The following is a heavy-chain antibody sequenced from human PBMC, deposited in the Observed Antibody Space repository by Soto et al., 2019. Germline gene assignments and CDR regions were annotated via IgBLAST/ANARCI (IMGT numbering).Heavy chain of an antibody. V-gene: IGHV1-69*13. CDR3: ASSWGCSSTSCLQRFDP. Sequence: GASVKVSCKASGGTFSSYAISWVRQAPGQGLEWMGGIIPIFGTANYAQKFQVRVTITADESTSTAYMELSSLRSEDTAVYYCASSWGCSSTSCLQRFDPWGQGTLVTVSS. J-gene: IGHJ5*02. CDR1: GGTFSSYA. CDR2: IIPIFGTA. D-gene: IGHD2-2*01.